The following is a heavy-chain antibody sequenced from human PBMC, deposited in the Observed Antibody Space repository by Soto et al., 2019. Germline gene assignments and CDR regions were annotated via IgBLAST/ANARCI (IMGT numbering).Heavy chain of an antibody. CDR1: GFPFSDYS. D-gene: IGHD3-9*01. Sequence: QVQLVESGGDLVKPGGSLRLSCAASGFPFSDYSMSWIRQAPGKGLEWVSSISSSSSDTNYAQSVKGRFTISRDNAKNSLHLQMNSLRAEDTAVYYCARRRPTGYYNYWGQGTLVTVSA. CDR3: ARRRPTGYYNY. V-gene: IGHV3-11*05. J-gene: IGHJ4*02. CDR2: ISSSSSDT.